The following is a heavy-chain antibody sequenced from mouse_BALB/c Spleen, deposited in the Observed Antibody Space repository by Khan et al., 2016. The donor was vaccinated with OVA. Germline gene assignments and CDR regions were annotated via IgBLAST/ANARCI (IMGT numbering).Heavy chain of an antibody. J-gene: IGHJ2*01. V-gene: IGHV3-2*02. CDR2: ISYSGRT. CDR1: GYSITSDYA. D-gene: IGHD1-1*01. CDR3: ARSVTITTVVATDFDY. Sequence: EVQLQDSGPGLVKPSQSLSLTCTVTGYSITSDYAWNWIRQFPGNKLEWMGYISYSGRTSYNPSLKSRISITRDTSKNQFFLQLNSVTTEDTATXYCARSVTITTVVATDFDYWGQGTTLTVSS.